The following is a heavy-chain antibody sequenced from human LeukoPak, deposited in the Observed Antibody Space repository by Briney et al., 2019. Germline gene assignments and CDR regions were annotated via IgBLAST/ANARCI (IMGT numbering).Heavy chain of an antibody. CDR1: GFIFSNHG. CDR2: ISGSGDTT. CDR3: AKGGQTGTSLLFDY. Sequence: GGSLRLSCAVSGFIFSNHGMHWVRQAPGKGLEWVSGISGSGDTTYYGDSVKGWFTISRDNSKNTLYLQIDSLRGEDTAIYYCAKGGQTGTSLLFDYWGQGTLVTVSS. J-gene: IGHJ4*02. D-gene: IGHD1-7*01. V-gene: IGHV3-23*01.